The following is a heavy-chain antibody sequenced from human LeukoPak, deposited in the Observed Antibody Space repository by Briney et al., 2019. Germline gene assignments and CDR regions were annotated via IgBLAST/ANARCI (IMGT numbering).Heavy chain of an antibody. Sequence: ASVKVSCKASGYTLTGYYMHWVRQAPGQGLEWMRRINPNTGGTNYAQNFQGRVTMTRDTSISTAYLDLSSLRSDDTAVYYCARDSVLGAKWGQGTLVTVSS. V-gene: IGHV1-2*06. CDR3: ARDSVLGAK. CDR1: GYTLTGYY. CDR2: INPNTGGT. D-gene: IGHD3-10*01. J-gene: IGHJ4*02.